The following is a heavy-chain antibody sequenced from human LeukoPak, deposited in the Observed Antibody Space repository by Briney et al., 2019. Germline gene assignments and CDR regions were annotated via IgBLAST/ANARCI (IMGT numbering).Heavy chain of an antibody. CDR2: MNPNSGNT. J-gene: IGHJ6*02. Sequence: GASVKVSCKASGYTFTSYDINWVRQATGQGLEWMGWMNPNSGNTGYAQKFQGRVTMTRNTSISTAYMELSSLRSEDTAVYYCARWEVRYDSSDYPRPYYYGMDVWGQGTTVTVSS. CDR1: GYTFTSYD. CDR3: ARWEVRYDSSDYPRPYYYGMDV. V-gene: IGHV1-8*01. D-gene: IGHD3-22*01.